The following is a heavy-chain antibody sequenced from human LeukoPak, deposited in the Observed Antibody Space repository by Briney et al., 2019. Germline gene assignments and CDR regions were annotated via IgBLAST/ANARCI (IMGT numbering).Heavy chain of an antibody. V-gene: IGHV3-23*01. J-gene: IGHJ2*01. CDR2: MSGSDDYI. CDR1: GFTFSTYT. CDR3: AKEVLDYEIPYWYFDL. Sequence: GGSLRLSCAASGFTFSTYTMSWVRQAPGKGLEWISAMSGSDDYIYYADSVKGRFTISRDNSKNTLYLQINSLRAEDTAVYHCAKEVLDYEIPYWYFDLWGRGTLVTVSS. D-gene: IGHD4-17*01.